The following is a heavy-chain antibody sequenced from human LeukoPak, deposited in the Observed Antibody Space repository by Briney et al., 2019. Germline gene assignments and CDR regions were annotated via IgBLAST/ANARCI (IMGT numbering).Heavy chain of an antibody. CDR2: IQSDGGNE. Sequence: GGSLRLSCAASGFSFSTSGMHWIRQAPGKGLEWVAFIQSDGGNEYYADSVKGRFTISRDNSKNTLYLQMNSLRAEDTAVYYCARSRGGLDYWGQGTLVTVSS. D-gene: IGHD3-16*01. CDR1: GFSFSTSG. CDR3: ARSRGGLDY. V-gene: IGHV3-30*02. J-gene: IGHJ4*02.